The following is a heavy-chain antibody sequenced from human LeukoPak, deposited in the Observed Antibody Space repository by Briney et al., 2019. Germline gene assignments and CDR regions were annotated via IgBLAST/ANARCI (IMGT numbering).Heavy chain of an antibody. CDR3: TRGGTGYDSDY. J-gene: IGHJ4*02. D-gene: IGHD5-12*01. Sequence: SETLSLTCTVSGGSISSGSYYWSWIRQPAGKGLEWIGYIHGSTYYNPSLKSRVTISVDRSNNQFSLKLSSVTAADTAVYYCTRGGTGYDSDYWGQGTLVTVSS. V-gene: IGHV4-61*10. CDR2: IHGST. CDR1: GGSISSGSYY.